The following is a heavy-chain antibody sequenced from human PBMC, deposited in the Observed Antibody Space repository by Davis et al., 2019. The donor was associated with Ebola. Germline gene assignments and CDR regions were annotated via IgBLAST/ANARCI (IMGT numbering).Heavy chain of an antibody. CDR1: GGSISRGGYS. J-gene: IGHJ4*02. Sequence: SETLSLTCAVSGGSISRGGYSWSWIRQPPGKGLEWIGYIFYSGSTYYNPSLKSRVTISVDTSKNQFSLKLSSVTAADTAVYYCARRSAEGDYWGQGTLVTVSS. CDR3: ARRSAEGDY. V-gene: IGHV4-61*08. CDR2: IFYSGST.